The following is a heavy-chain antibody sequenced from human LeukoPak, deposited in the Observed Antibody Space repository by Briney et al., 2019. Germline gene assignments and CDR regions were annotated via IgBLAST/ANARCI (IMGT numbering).Heavy chain of an antibody. CDR2: IYYSGST. Sequence: SETLSLTCTVSGGSISSYYWSWIRQPPGKGLEWIGYIYYSGSTNYNPSLKSRVTISVDTSKNQFSLKLSSVTAADTAVYYCARVSYGSGSYYWGQGTLVPVSS. D-gene: IGHD3-10*01. J-gene: IGHJ4*02. CDR1: GGSISSYY. CDR3: ARVSYGSGSYY. V-gene: IGHV4-59*01.